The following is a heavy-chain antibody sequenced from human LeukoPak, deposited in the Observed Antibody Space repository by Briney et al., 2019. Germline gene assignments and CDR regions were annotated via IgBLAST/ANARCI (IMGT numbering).Heavy chain of an antibody. V-gene: IGHV1-69*05. CDR3: ARGLFGRDGYNDAFDI. CDR2: IIPIFGTA. Sequence: SVKVSCKASGGTFSSYAISWVRQAPGQGLEWMGGIIPIFGTANYAQKFHGRVTITTDESTSTAYKELSSLRSEDTAVYYCARGLFGRDGYNDAFDIWGQGTMVTVSS. D-gene: IGHD5-24*01. CDR1: GGTFSSYA. J-gene: IGHJ3*02.